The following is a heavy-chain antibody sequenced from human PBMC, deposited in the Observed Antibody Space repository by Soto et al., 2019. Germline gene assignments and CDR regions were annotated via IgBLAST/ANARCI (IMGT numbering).Heavy chain of an antibody. CDR3: TKEKAVIHSGYDAFDI. D-gene: IGHD5-12*01. J-gene: IGHJ3*02. CDR2: ISSSSTIT. V-gene: IGHV3-48*03. Sequence: GGSLRLSCAASGFTFSSYEMDWVRQAPGKGLEWVAHISSSSTITYYGDSVRGRFTISRDNADNSLYLQMNSLRAEDTAVYYCTKEKAVIHSGYDAFDIWGRGTMVTVSS. CDR1: GFTFSSYE.